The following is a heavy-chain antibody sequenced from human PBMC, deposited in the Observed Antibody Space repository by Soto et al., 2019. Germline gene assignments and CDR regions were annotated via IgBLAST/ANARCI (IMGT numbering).Heavy chain of an antibody. V-gene: IGHV3-20*04. D-gene: IGHD1-26*01. CDR3: ARDVRGSGSYSAFDI. CDR2: INWNGGST. J-gene: IGHJ3*02. Sequence: GGSLRLSCAASGFTFGDYGMSWVRQAPGKGLEWVSGINWNGGSTGYADSVKGRFTISRDNAKNSLYLQMNSLRAEDTDLYYCARDVRGSGSYSAFDIWGQGTMVTVSS. CDR1: GFTFGDYG.